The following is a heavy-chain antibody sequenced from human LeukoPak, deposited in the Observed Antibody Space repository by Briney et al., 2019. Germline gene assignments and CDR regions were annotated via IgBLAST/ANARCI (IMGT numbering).Heavy chain of an antibody. J-gene: IGHJ4*02. V-gene: IGHV1-69*04. CDR3: ARDLPIAAAGNFDY. CDR1: GGTFSSYA. D-gene: IGHD6-13*01. CDR2: IIPIFGIA. Sequence: GASVKVSCKASGGTFSSYAISWVRQAPGQGLEWMGRIIPIFGIANYAQKFQGRVTITADKSTSTAYMELSSLRSEDTAVNYCARDLPIAAAGNFDYWGQGTLVTVSS.